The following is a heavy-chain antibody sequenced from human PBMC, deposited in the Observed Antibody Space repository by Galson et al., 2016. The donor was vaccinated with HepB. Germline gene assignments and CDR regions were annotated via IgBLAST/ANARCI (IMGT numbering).Heavy chain of an antibody. CDR2: MRVSGNT. D-gene: IGHD3-16*01. J-gene: IGHJ1*01. CDR1: GGPISGAY. V-gene: IGHV4-59*08. CDR3: ARSGGSAGMH. Sequence: ETLSLTCSVSGGPISGAYWSWTRQPPGKGLEWIAYMRVSGNTNYNPSLKSRVTITVDTSIHQFSLRLTPVTAGDTAVYYCARSGGSAGMHWGQGTLVTVSS.